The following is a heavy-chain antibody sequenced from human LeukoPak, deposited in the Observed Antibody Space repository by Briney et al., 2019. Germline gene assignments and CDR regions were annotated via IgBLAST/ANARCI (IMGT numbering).Heavy chain of an antibody. J-gene: IGHJ4*02. V-gene: IGHV1-2*06. D-gene: IGHD7-27*01. CDR3: ARDLSSTANWEFDY. Sequence: ASVKVSCKTSGYTFIDYFIHWVRQAPGQGLEWMGRLNPNNGYTFYTEEFQGRVTMTRDTSISTAYMELSRLTSDDTALYYCARDLSSTANWEFDYWGQGTLVTASS. CDR1: GYTFIDYF. CDR2: LNPNNGYT.